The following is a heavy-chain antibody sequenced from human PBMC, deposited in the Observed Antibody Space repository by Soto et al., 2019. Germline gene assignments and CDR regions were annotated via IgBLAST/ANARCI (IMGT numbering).Heavy chain of an antibody. CDR1: GFTFSSYS. CDR3: AGRYCSNGVCPFDS. Sequence: QLVESGGGLVKPGESLRLSCEAPGFTFSSYSMSWVRQAPGKGLEWVSSISSGSSGIYYADSLKGRVTVSKDNAKNSLYLQMNSLRAEDTAVYYCAGRYCSNGVCPFDSWGQGTLVTVSS. J-gene: IGHJ4*02. D-gene: IGHD2-8*01. V-gene: IGHV3-21*01. CDR2: ISSGSSGI.